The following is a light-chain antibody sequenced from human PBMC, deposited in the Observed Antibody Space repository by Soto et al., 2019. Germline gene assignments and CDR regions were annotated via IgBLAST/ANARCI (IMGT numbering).Light chain of an antibody. CDR2: GAS. J-gene: IGKJ4*01. CDR3: QQYATSPLT. Sequence: EIVLTPSPGTLALSPGERATLSCRASQSVSRNYLAWYQQKPGQAPRHLIYGASSRATGIPDRFSGSGSGTDFTLTISRLEPEDFGVYFCQQYATSPLTFGGGTKVDIK. CDR1: QSVSRNY. V-gene: IGKV3-20*01.